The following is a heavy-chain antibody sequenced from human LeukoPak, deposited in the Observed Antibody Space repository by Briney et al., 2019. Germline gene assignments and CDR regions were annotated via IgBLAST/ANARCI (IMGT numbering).Heavy chain of an antibody. CDR2: INPNSGGT. D-gene: IGHD3-10*01. CDR3: ARDRSLVYYYGSGGLFDP. Sequence: ASVKVSCKASGYTFTGYYMHWVRQAPGQGLEWMGWINPNSGGTNYAQKFQGRVTMTRDTSISTAYMELSRLRSDDTAVYYCARDRSLVYYYGSGGLFDPWGQGTLVTVSS. V-gene: IGHV1-2*02. J-gene: IGHJ5*02. CDR1: GYTFTGYY.